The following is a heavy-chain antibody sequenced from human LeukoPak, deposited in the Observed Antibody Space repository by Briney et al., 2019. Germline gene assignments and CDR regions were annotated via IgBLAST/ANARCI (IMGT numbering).Heavy chain of an antibody. CDR3: ARGSYGSGSYSYYFDY. CDR1: GFTFSDHY. Sequence: GGSLRLSCAASGFTFSDHYMTWIRQAPGKGLEWVSSISSSSSYIYYADSVKGRFTISRDNARNSLYLQMNSLRAEDTAVYYCARGSYGSGSYSYYFDYWGQGTLVTVSS. CDR2: ISSSSSYI. V-gene: IGHV3-11*06. D-gene: IGHD3-10*01. J-gene: IGHJ4*02.